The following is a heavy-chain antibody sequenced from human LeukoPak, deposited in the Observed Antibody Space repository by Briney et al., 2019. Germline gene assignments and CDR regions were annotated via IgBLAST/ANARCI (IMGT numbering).Heavy chain of an antibody. V-gene: IGHV4-39*01. D-gene: IGHD3-22*01. J-gene: IGHJ2*01. Sequence: GWIXQPPGKGLXXIGXIYYSRSTHYSPSLKSRVTISVDTSKNQFSLKLSSVTAADTAVYYCARGLSMIVVVVHDWYFDLWGRGTLVTVSS. CDR3: ARGLSMIVVVVHDWYFDL. CDR2: IYYSRST.